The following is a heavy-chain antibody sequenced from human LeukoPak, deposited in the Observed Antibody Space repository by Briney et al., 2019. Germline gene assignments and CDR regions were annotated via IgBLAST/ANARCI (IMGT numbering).Heavy chain of an antibody. D-gene: IGHD3-22*01. CDR2: IYSGGST. Sequence: GGSLRLSCAASGFTVSTNYMSWVRQAPGKRLEWVSVIYSGGSTYYADSVKGRFTISRDTSKHTLYLQMNSLRAEDTAVYYCARSSERKYYFDYWGQGTLVTVSS. J-gene: IGHJ4*02. CDR1: GFTVSTNY. CDR3: ARSSERKYYFDY. V-gene: IGHV3-53*01.